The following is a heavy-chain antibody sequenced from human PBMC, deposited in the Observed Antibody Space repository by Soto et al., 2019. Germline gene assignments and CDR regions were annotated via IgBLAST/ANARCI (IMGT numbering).Heavy chain of an antibody. D-gene: IGHD3-10*01. CDR3: ARSEWFGESPPPGWFDP. CDR1: GGSFSGYY. CDR2: INHSGST. Sequence: QVQLQQWGAGLLKPSETLSLTCAVYGGSFSGYYWSWIRQPPGKGLEWIGEINHSGSTNYNPSLKSRVTISVDTAKNQFSLKLSSVTAAATAVYYCARSEWFGESPPPGWFDPWGQGTLVTVSS. V-gene: IGHV4-34*01. J-gene: IGHJ5*02.